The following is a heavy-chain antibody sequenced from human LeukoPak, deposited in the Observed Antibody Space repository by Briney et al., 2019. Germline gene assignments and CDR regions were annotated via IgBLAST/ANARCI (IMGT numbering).Heavy chain of an antibody. CDR1: GYTFTGYY. V-gene: IGHV1-2*02. Sequence: EASVKVSCKASGYTFTGYYMHWVRQAPGQGLEWMGWINPNSGGTNYAQKFRGRVTMTRDTSISTAYMELSRLRSDDTAVYYCATERFPPDYYYYGMDVWGQGTTVTVSS. J-gene: IGHJ6*02. CDR3: ATERFPPDYYYYGMDV. CDR2: INPNSGGT. D-gene: IGHD3-16*01.